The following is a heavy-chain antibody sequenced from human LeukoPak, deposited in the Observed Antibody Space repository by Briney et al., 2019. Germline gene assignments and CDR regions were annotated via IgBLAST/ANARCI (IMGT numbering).Heavy chain of an antibody. V-gene: IGHV3-15*01. CDR2: IKTRTERGTT. J-gene: IGHJ4*02. CDR3: STSTSGWSGY. Sequence: GGSLRLSCAASGFTFSKAWLRWVRQAPGKGLEWGGRIKTRTERGTTDYSAPVKGRFTLSRDDSGSTVYLQMNSLKTEDTAVYYCSTSTSGWSGYWGQGTLVTVSS. D-gene: IGHD6-19*01. CDR1: GFTFSKAW.